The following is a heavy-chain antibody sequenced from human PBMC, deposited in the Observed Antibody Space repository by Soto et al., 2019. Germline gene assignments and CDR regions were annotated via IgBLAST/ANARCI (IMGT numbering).Heavy chain of an antibody. CDR1: GFPFSSYV. CDR3: AKDQWISSSLVDYYGMDV. V-gene: IGHV3-23*01. Sequence: EVQILESGGGLLQPGGSLRLSCATSGFPFSSYVMSWVRQAPGQGLEWLSGISDSGIYTYYADSVKGRFTVSRDNSKNTLYLQMNSLRVDDTAVYYCAKDQWISSSLVDYYGMDVWGQGTTVTVSS. D-gene: IGHD6-6*01. CDR2: ISDSGIYT. J-gene: IGHJ6*02.